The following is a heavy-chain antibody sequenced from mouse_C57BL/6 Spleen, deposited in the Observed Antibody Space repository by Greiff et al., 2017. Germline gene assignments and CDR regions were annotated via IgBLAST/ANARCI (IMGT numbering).Heavy chain of an antibody. CDR1: GFTFSNYW. Sequence: DVKLVESGGGLVQPGGSMKLSCVASGFTFSNYWMNWVRQSPEEGLEWVAQIRLKSDNYATHYAVYVKGRFTISRDDSKSSVYLQMNNLRAEDTGIYYGTGCSYYCGSSPFDYWGQGTTLTVSS. J-gene: IGHJ2*01. CDR2: IRLKSDNYAT. V-gene: IGHV6-3*01. CDR3: TGCSYYCGSSPFDY. D-gene: IGHD1-1*01.